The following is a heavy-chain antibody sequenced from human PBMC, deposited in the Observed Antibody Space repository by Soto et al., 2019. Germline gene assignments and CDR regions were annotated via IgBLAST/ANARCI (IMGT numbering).Heavy chain of an antibody. J-gene: IGHJ5*02. CDR1: GGSISSGDYY. CDR3: ARVGITMVRGVTNWFDP. Sequence: QVQLQESGPGLVKPSQTLSLTCTVSGGSISSGDYYWSWIRQPPGKGLVWIGYIYYSGSTYYNPSLKSRVTISVDTSKNQFSLKLSSVTAADTAVYYCARVGITMVRGVTNWFDPWGQGTLVTVSS. V-gene: IGHV4-30-4*01. D-gene: IGHD3-10*01. CDR2: IYYSGST.